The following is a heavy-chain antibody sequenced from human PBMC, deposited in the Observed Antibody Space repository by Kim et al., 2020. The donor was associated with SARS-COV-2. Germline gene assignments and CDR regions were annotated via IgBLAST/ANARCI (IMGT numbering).Heavy chain of an antibody. V-gene: IGHV3-9*01. CDR3: AKGYYGSATGYYGMDV. Sequence: SVKGRFTISRDNAKNSLYLQMNSLRAEDTALYYCAKGYYGSATGYYGMDVWGQGTTVTVSS. J-gene: IGHJ6*02. D-gene: IGHD3-10*01.